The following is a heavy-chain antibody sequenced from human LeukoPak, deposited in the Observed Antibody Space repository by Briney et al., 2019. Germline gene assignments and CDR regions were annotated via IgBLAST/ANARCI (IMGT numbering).Heavy chain of an antibody. CDR1: GFTFSSYG. V-gene: IGHV3-23*01. CDR3: AKEGPRAYRGLDS. Sequence: GGSLRLSCAASGFTFSSYGMSWVRQAPGKGLEWVSAISGSGSSTYYAASVTGRFTISRDNSKNLLFLQMTSLRPDDTAVYYCAKEGPRAYRGLDSWGQGTLVTVS. D-gene: IGHD1-26*01. CDR2: ISGSGSST. J-gene: IGHJ4*02.